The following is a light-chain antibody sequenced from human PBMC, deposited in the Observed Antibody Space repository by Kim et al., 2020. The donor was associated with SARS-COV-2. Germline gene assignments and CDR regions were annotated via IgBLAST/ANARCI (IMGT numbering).Light chain of an antibody. Sequence: SPGQTPRIPGSGDALPEQYDYWYQQKPGQAPVLVIYEDSERPSGIPERFSGSRSGTTVTLTISGVKARDETDYYCQSAGNSGTYWVFGGGTQLTVL. CDR2: EDS. V-gene: IGLV3-25*03. CDR1: ALPEQY. J-gene: IGLJ3*02. CDR3: QSAGNSGTYWV.